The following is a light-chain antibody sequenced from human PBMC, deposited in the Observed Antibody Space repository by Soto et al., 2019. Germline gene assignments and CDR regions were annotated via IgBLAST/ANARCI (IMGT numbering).Light chain of an antibody. CDR3: AAWDDSLNAFHV. Sequence: QSVLTQPPSASGTPGRRVTISCSGSSSNIGSNTVNWYQQHPGTAPKLLIYSNNQRPSGVPDRFSGSKSGTSASLAISGLQSEDEADYYCAAWDDSLNAFHVFGTGTKVTVL. CDR1: SSNIGSNT. V-gene: IGLV1-44*01. CDR2: SNN. J-gene: IGLJ1*01.